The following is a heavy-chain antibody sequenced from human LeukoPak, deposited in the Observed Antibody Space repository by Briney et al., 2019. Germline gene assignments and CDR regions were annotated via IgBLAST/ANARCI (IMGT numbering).Heavy chain of an antibody. Sequence: SETLSLTCTVSGDSISSTYYYWAWIRQPPGKGLEWIGSIYYTGSTNYNPSLKSRVTISVDTSKNQFSLKLSSVTAADTAVYYCASGTLSGWRFRGTSGAHSWGQGTLVTVSS. CDR2: IYYTGST. CDR1: GDSISSTYYY. J-gene: IGHJ4*02. V-gene: IGHV4-39*07. D-gene: IGHD6-19*01. CDR3: ASGTLSGWRFRGTSGAHS.